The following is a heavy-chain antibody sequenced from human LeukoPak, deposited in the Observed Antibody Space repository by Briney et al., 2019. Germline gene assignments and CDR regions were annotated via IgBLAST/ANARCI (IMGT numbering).Heavy chain of an antibody. CDR3: ARGTGVRYCSNGVCYTSDY. CDR2: IYPGDSDT. D-gene: IGHD2-8*01. V-gene: IGHV5-51*01. J-gene: IGHJ4*02. CDR1: GYSFTSYW. Sequence: GESLQISCKGSGYSFTSYWIGWVRRMPGKGLEWMGIIYPGDSDTRYSPSFQGQVTISADKSISTAYLQWSSLKASDTAMYYCARGTGVRYCSNGVCYTSDYWGQGTLVTVSS.